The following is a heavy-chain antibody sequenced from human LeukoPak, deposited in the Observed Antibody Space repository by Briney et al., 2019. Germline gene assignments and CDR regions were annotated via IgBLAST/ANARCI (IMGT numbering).Heavy chain of an antibody. J-gene: IGHJ3*02. D-gene: IGHD5-12*01. CDR2: ISYDGSNK. Sequence: GRSLRLSCAASGFTFSSYAMHWVRQAPGKGLEWVAVISYDGSNKYYADSVKGRFTISRDNSKNTLYLQMNSLRAEDTAVYYCARDQFGEWLRLERIYDAFDIWGQGTMVTVSS. CDR3: ARDQFGEWLRLERIYDAFDI. CDR1: GFTFSSYA. V-gene: IGHV3-30-3*01.